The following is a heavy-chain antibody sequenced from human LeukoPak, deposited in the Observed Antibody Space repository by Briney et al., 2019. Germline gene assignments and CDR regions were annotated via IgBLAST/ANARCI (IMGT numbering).Heavy chain of an antibody. J-gene: IGHJ3*02. CDR3: AAEIYGGNSDCCTFDI. CDR2: FDPEDGET. Sequence: ASVKVSCKVSGYTLTELSMHWVRQAPGKGLEWMGGFDPEDGETIYAQKFQGRVTMTEDTSTDTAYMELSSLRSEDTAVYYCAAEIYGGNSDCCTFDIWGQGTMVTVSS. CDR1: GYTLTELS. V-gene: IGHV1-24*01. D-gene: IGHD4-23*01.